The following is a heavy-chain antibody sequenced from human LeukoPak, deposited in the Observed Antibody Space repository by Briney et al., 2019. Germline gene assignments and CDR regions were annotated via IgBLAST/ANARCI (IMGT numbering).Heavy chain of an antibody. J-gene: IGHJ4*02. CDR3: ARGRSGSYRFDY. V-gene: IGHV4-59*01. CDR1: GGSISSYY. D-gene: IGHD1-26*01. CDR2: IYYSGST. Sequence: SETLSLTCTVSGGSISSYYWSWIRQPPGKGLEWIGYIYYSGSTNYNPSLKSRVTISVDTSKNQFSLKLSSVTAADTAVYYCARGRSGSYRFDYWGQGTLVTVSS.